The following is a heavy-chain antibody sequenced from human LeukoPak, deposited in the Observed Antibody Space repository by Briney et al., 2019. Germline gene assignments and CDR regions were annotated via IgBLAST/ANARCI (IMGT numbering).Heavy chain of an antibody. D-gene: IGHD3-3*01. Sequence: GGSLRLSCTVSGVPFSIYGLHWVRQAPGRGLEWVAFLRSDGRDKYYADSVKGRFTISRDSSKNTVYLQLSSLRTEDMAVYYCARDHEWSWDYWGQGTLVIVSS. CDR3: ARDHEWSWDY. CDR2: LRSDGRDK. J-gene: IGHJ4*02. V-gene: IGHV3-30*02. CDR1: GVPFSIYG.